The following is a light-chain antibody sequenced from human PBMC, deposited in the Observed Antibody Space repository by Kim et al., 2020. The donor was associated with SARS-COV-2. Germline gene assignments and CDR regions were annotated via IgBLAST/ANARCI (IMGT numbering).Light chain of an antibody. V-gene: IGLV2-11*01. CDR1: SSDVGVYNY. CDR2: DVS. J-gene: IGLJ2*01. CDR3: CSYAGSYPVV. Sequence: QSALTQPRSVSGSPGQSVTISCPGTSSDVGVYNYVSWYQQHPGKAPTLMICDVSKRPSGVPDRFSGSKSGNTASLTISGLQAQDEADYYCCSYAGSYPVVFGGGTKVTFL.